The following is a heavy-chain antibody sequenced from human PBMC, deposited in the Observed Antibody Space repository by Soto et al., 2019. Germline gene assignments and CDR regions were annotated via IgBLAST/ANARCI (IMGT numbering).Heavy chain of an antibody. CDR1: GFTFSSYA. CDR2: VSIGGST. Sequence: DVQLLESGGGLVQPEGSLRLSCVASGFTFSSYAMGWVRQGPGKGLEWVAVVSIGGSTHYADSVRGRFTISRDNSKNTLSLQMNSLTAEDTAVYFCAKRRGAGGHFDYWGQGDLVTVSS. D-gene: IGHD2-15*01. J-gene: IGHJ4*02. CDR3: AKRRGAGGHFDY. V-gene: IGHV3-23*01.